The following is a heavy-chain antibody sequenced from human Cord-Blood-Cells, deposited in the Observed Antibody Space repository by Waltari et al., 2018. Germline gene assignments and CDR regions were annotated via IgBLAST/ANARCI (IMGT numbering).Heavy chain of an antibody. J-gene: IGHJ4*02. Sequence: QLQLQESGPGLVTPSETLSLPCTVSGGPISSSSYDWGSIRQPPGKGLEWIGSIYYSGSTYYNPSLKSRVTISVDTSKNQFSLKLSSVTAADTTVYYCARHGYSSSSYYFDYWGQGTLVTVSS. V-gene: IGHV4-39*01. CDR2: IYYSGST. D-gene: IGHD6-6*01. CDR3: ARHGYSSSSYYFDY. CDR1: GGPISSSSYD.